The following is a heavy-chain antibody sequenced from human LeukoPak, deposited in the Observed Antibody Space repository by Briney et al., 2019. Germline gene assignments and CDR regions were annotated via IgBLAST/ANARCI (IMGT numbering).Heavy chain of an antibody. CDR3: GHGGDHPFFDY. CDR2: ISYDGGNK. V-gene: IGHV3-30*03. CDR1: GFTFSSYG. Sequence: PGGSLRLSCAASGFTFSSYGMHWVRQAPGKGLEWVAVISYDGGNKYYADSVKGRFTISRDNSKNTLYLQMNSLTAEETAVYYYGHGGDHPFFDYWGQGPLVTVSS. J-gene: IGHJ4*02. D-gene: IGHD2-21*02.